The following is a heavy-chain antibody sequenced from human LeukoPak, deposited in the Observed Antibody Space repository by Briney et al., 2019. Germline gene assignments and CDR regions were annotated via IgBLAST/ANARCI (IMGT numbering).Heavy chain of an antibody. Sequence: GGSLRLSCAASGFTFSNYWMTWVRQAPGKGLEWVANIKQDGSEKSYVDSVRGRFTISRDSAKNFLYLEMNSLRTEDTALYYCVKDRSGELLPEMAFDRWGRGTMVTVSS. V-gene: IGHV3-7*03. D-gene: IGHD1-26*01. CDR2: IKQDGSEK. J-gene: IGHJ3*02. CDR1: GFTFSNYW. CDR3: VKDRSGELLPEMAFDR.